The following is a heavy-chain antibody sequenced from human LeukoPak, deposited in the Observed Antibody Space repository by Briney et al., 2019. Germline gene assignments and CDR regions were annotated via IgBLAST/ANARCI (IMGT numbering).Heavy chain of an antibody. CDR1: GFTFSSYA. Sequence: GGSLRLSCAASGFTFSSYAMSWVRQAPGKGLEWVSTISGSGGRTYYADSVKGRFTISRDNSNNTLYLQMSSLRAEDTAVYYCAKSPQSYYDSSGYYFLYWGQGTLVTVSS. D-gene: IGHD3-22*01. CDR3: AKSPQSYYDSSGYYFLY. J-gene: IGHJ4*02. V-gene: IGHV3-23*01. CDR2: ISGSGGRT.